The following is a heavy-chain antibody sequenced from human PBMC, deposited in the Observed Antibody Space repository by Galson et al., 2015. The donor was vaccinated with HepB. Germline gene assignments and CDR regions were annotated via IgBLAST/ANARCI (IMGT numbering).Heavy chain of an antibody. CDR1: GFTFSDYY. CDR2: ISSSSSYT. D-gene: IGHD3-22*01. CDR3: ARAERLGRTYYYDSSGYYYDDY. Sequence: SLRLSCAASGFTFSDYYMSWIRQAPGKGLEWVSYISSSSSYTNYADSVKGRFTISRDNAKNSLYLQMNSLRAEDTAVYYCARAERLGRTYYYDSSGYYYDDYWGQGTLVTVSS. J-gene: IGHJ4*02. V-gene: IGHV3-11*06.